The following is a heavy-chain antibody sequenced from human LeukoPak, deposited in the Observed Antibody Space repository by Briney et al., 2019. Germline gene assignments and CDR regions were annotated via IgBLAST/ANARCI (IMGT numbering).Heavy chain of an antibody. CDR3: ARDKAHTYGYYFDP. Sequence: SETLSLTCTVSGDAISTYYYDWIRQTPGKGLEWIGHIANGRTDYNPSLKSRVIISVDTSKNQISLKLTSVTAADTAIYYCARDKAHTYGYYFDPWGQGTQVLVSS. CDR1: GDAISTYY. D-gene: IGHD3-10*01. CDR2: IANGRT. V-gene: IGHV4-4*08. J-gene: IGHJ4*02.